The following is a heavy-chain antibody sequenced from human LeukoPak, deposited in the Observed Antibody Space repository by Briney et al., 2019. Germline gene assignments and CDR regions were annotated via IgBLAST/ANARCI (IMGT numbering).Heavy chain of an antibody. Sequence: GGSLRFSCAASGFTFSSYAMSWVRQAPGKGLEWVSAISGSGGSTYYADSVKGRFTISRDNSKNTLYLQMNSLRAEDTAVYYCAKDHDFWSGQRDWFDYWGQGTLVTVSS. J-gene: IGHJ4*02. D-gene: IGHD3-3*01. V-gene: IGHV3-23*01. CDR3: AKDHDFWSGQRDWFDY. CDR2: ISGSGGST. CDR1: GFTFSSYA.